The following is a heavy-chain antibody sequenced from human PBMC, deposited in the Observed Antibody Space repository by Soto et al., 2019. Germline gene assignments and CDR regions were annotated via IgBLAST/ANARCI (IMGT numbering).Heavy chain of an antibody. V-gene: IGHV1-8*01. J-gene: IGHJ6*02. D-gene: IGHD5-12*01. CDR3: ARVGYSGYEYYYYYGMDV. CDR1: GYTFTSYD. Sequence: ASVKVSCKASGYTFTSYDINWVRQATGQGLEWMGWMNPNSGNTGYAQKFQGRVTMTRNTSISTAYMELSSLRSEDTAVYYCARVGYSGYEYYYYYGMDVWGHRTLVTVSS. CDR2: MNPNSGNT.